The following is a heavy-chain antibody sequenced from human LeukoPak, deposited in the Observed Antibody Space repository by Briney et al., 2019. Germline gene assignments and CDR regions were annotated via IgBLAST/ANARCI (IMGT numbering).Heavy chain of an antibody. Sequence: AGGSLRLSCAASGFTFSTYWMTWVRQAPGKGLEWVANIKKDGSEKYYVDSVKGRFTITRDNAQSSLYLQMNSLRAEDTAVYYCAREPPSVPASNPDYWGQGTLVTVSS. V-gene: IGHV3-7*01. J-gene: IGHJ4*02. CDR3: AREPPSVPASNPDY. D-gene: IGHD6-19*01. CDR1: GFTFSTYW. CDR2: IKKDGSEK.